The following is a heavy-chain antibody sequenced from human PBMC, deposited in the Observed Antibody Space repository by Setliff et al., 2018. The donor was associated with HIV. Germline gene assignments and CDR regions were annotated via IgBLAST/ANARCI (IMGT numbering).Heavy chain of an antibody. Sequence: SETLSLTCTVSGGPTTSSTYYWGWIRQPPGRGLEWIGSVSYTGRTYYNPSLKSRVTISIDTSRNQFSLNLSSVTAADTAVYYCVRHNPTVVTDGYDIWGQGTKVTVSS. CDR3: VRHNPTVVTDGYDI. CDR1: GGPTTSSTYY. V-gene: IGHV4-39*01. CDR2: VSYTGRT. D-gene: IGHD2-21*02. J-gene: IGHJ3*02.